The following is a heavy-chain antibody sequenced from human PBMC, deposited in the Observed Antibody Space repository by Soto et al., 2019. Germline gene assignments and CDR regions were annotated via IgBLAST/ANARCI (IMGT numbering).Heavy chain of an antibody. CDR2: LWWDGSNK. Sequence: PGGSLRLSCAASGFTFSSYGRHWVRQAPGKGLGWVAVLWWDGSNKYYADSVKGRFTTTRNNSTNSVFLEMNSPRAEDTAVYYCVRDAEKVPAGQHMVHGDYWGPGTLVTVSS. CDR1: GFTFSSYG. D-gene: IGHD6-13*01. CDR3: VRDAEKVPAGQHMVHGDY. V-gene: IGHV3-33*02. J-gene: IGHJ4*02.